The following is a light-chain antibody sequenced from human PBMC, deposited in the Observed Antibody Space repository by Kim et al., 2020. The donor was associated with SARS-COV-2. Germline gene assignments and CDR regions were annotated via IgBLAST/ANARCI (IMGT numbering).Light chain of an antibody. CDR3: SSYTSTNTLV. J-gene: IGLJ2*01. CDR1: GSAVGGYSH. CDR2: DVT. Sequence: GQSLTLSCTGSGSAVGGYSHVSWHQQYPGKAPKIMIYDVTKRPSGVSNRFSGSKSGNTASLTISGLQAEDEADYYCSSYTSTNTLVFGGGTRLTVL. V-gene: IGLV2-14*04.